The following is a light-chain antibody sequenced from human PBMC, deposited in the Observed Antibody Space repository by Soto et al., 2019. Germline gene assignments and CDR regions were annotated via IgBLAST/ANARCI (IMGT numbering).Light chain of an antibody. V-gene: IGLV4-69*01. J-gene: IGLJ2*01. CDR1: SGHQSYD. CDR2: INSDGSH. Sequence: QPVLTQPPAASASLGASVTLTCTLSSGHQSYDIAWHQQQPERGPRYMMKINSDGSHRKGDGIPDRFSGSSSGAERYLTISSLQSEDEADYYCQTWGAGPHVVFGGGTKLTVL. CDR3: QTWGAGPHVV.